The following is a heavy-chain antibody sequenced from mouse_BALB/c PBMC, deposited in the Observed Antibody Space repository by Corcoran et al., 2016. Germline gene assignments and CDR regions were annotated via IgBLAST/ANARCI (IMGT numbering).Heavy chain of an antibody. CDR1: GISLRASGVG. Sequence: QVPLKESGPGKLQPSQTLSLTCSFAGISLRASGVGVIWIRQPSGKGLEWWAHIYWYDDKRYNPSLKSRLPISKDTYSNQVFLKITSVDTADIATFCCDRRGYVSSVWFAYWGQGTLVTVSA. J-gene: IGHJ3*01. V-gene: IGHV8-12*01. D-gene: IGHD2-14*01. CDR3: DRRGYVSSVWFAY. CDR2: IYWYDDK.